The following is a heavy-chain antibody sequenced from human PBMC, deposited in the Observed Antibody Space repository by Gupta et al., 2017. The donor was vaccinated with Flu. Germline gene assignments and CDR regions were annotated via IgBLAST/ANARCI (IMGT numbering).Heavy chain of an antibody. CDR2: IYSSGST. CDR3: ARGPICSGGSWYFDY. V-gene: IGHV4-4*07. J-gene: IGHJ4*02. Sequence: QVQLQESGPGLVRPSETLSLTCTVSKGSISSFYWSWIWQPAGKGLEWIGRIYSSGSTDYTPSLKSRVTMSVDTSNNQFSLTLRSVTAADTAVYYCARGPICSGGSWYFDYWGQGTLVSVSS. D-gene: IGHD2-15*01. CDR1: KGSISSFY.